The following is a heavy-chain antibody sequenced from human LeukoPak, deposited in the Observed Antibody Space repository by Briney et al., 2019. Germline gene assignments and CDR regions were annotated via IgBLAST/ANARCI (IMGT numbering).Heavy chain of an antibody. V-gene: IGHV1-46*01. J-gene: IGHJ4*02. Sequence: ASVKVSCKASGYTFTSYYMHWVRQAPGQGLEWMGIINPSGGSTSYAQKFQGRVTMTRDTSTSTVYMELSSLRSEDTAVYYCAADDFWSGYSNGPFDYWGQGTLVTVSS. CDR3: AADDFWSGYSNGPFDY. D-gene: IGHD3-3*01. CDR1: GYTFTSYY. CDR2: INPSGGST.